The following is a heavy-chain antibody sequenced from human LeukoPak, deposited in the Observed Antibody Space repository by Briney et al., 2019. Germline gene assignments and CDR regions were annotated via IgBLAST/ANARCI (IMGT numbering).Heavy chain of an antibody. J-gene: IGHJ4*02. V-gene: IGHV4-34*01. CDR2: INHSGST. CDR1: GGSFSGYY. Sequence: SETLSLTCAVYGGSFSGYYWSWIRQPPGRGLEWIGEINHSGSTNYNPSLKSRVTISVDTSKNQFSLKLSSVTAADTAVYYCARKKSRIAARPYYFDYWGQGTLVTVSS. D-gene: IGHD6-6*01. CDR3: ARKKSRIAARPYYFDY.